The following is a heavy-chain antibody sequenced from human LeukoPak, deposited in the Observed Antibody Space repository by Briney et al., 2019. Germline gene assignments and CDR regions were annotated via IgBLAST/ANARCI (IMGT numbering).Heavy chain of an antibody. V-gene: IGHV1-8*01. CDR3: ARGLRYFDWLLHYYYYMDV. D-gene: IGHD3-9*01. Sequence: ASVKVSCKASGYTFTSYYINWVRQATGQGREWMGWMDPNSGNTGYAQKFQGRVTMTRNTYISTAYMAVSSQRSEDTAVYYCARGLRYFDWLLHYYYYMDVWGKGTTVTVSS. CDR1: GYTFTSYY. J-gene: IGHJ6*03. CDR2: MDPNSGNT.